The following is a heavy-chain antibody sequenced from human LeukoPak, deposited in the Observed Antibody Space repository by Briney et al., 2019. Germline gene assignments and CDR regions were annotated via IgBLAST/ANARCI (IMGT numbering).Heavy chain of an antibody. D-gene: IGHD1-26*01. Sequence: GGSLRLSCVASGFTFNNYAMTWVRQAPGKGLEWVSAISGSGYSTYYADSVKGRFTISRDNSKNTLYLQMNSLRAEDTAVYYCAKDLNSGSYKTRGVDYWGQGTLVTVSS. CDR2: ISGSGYST. J-gene: IGHJ4*02. V-gene: IGHV3-23*01. CDR1: GFTFNNYA. CDR3: AKDLNSGSYKTRGVDY.